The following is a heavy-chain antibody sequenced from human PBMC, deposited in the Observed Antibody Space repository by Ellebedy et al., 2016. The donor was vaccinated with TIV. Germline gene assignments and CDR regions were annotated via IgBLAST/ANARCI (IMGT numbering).Heavy chain of an antibody. CDR3: ARGAFLEWFFPHQYFDS. CDR1: GDSVSSNIAL. V-gene: IGHV6-1*01. D-gene: IGHD3-3*01. Sequence: SQTLSLTCAISGDSVSSNIALWNWIRQSPSRGLEWLGRTYYRSKWYNDYAVSVKGRITINPDTSKNQFSLQLNSVTPDDTAVYYCARGAFLEWFFPHQYFDSWGRGTLVTVSS. CDR2: TYYRSKWYN. J-gene: IGHJ4*02.